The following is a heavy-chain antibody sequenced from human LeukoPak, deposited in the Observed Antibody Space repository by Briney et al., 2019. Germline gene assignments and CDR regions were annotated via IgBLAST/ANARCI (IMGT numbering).Heavy chain of an antibody. CDR2: ISASGSYT. CDR1: GFSFSDEY. D-gene: IGHD6-19*01. CDR3: ARDFRQWLLVQIFDY. Sequence: GGSLRLSCAASGFSFSDEYMSCIRQAPGQGLEWISYISASGSYTNYAESVKGRFTISRDNAKNSLYLQMNSLRAEDTAVYYCARDFRQWLLVQIFDYWGQGTLVTVSS. J-gene: IGHJ4*02. V-gene: IGHV3-11*06.